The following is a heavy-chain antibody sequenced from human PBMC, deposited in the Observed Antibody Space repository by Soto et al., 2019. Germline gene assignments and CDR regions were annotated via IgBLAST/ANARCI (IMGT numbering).Heavy chain of an antibody. CDR1: GFTFSSYA. J-gene: IGHJ5*02. D-gene: IGHD5-12*01. V-gene: IGHV3-30-3*01. Sequence: QVQLVESGGGVVQPGRSLRLSCAASGFTFSSYAMHWVRQAPGKGLEWVAVISFDGSNKYYADSVKDRFTISRDNSKNALEVQMSSLRAEDTAVYYGGRDSRFGNGYNLGFDAWGQGTLVTVSS. CDR3: GRDSRFGNGYNLGFDA. CDR2: ISFDGSNK.